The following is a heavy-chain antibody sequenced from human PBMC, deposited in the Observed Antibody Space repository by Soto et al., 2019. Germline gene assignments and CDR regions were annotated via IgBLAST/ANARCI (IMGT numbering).Heavy chain of an antibody. V-gene: IGHV3-30-3*01. CDR3: ARDGAWFGELSLLAPSAPPWYFDY. CDR1: GFTFSSYA. J-gene: IGHJ4*02. D-gene: IGHD3-10*01. CDR2: ISYDGSNK. Sequence: QVQLVESGGGVVQPGRSLRLSCAASGFTFSSYAMHWVRQAPGKGLEWVAVISYDGSNKYYADSVKGRFTISRDNSKNTLYLQMNSLRAEDTAVYYCARDGAWFGELSLLAPSAPPWYFDYWGQGTLVTVSS.